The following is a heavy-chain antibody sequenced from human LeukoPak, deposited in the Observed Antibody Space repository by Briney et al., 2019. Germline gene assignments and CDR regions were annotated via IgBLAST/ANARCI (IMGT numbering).Heavy chain of an antibody. Sequence: SETLSLTCTVSGGSISSYYWSWIRQPPGKGLEGIGYIYYSGSTNYHPSLKRRVTISVDTSKHESSLPLSSVSAADTAVYYCASVSRAAAAYFDYWGQGTLVTVSS. V-gene: IGHV4-59*12. CDR2: IYYSGST. CDR1: GGSISSYY. J-gene: IGHJ4*02. D-gene: IGHD6-13*01. CDR3: ASVSRAAAAYFDY.